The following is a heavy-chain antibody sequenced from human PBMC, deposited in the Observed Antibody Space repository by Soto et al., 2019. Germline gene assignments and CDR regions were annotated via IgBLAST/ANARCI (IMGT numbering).Heavy chain of an antibody. Sequence: EVQLVESGGGLVKPGGSLRLSCAASGFTFSIYSMNWVRQAPGKGLEWVSSISSSSSYIYYADSVKGRFTISRDNAKNSLYLQMNSLRAEDTAVYYCARKSSSSGGMDVWGQGTTVTVSS. D-gene: IGHD6-6*01. J-gene: IGHJ6*02. CDR2: ISSSSSYI. CDR1: GFTFSIYS. CDR3: ARKSSSSGGMDV. V-gene: IGHV3-21*01.